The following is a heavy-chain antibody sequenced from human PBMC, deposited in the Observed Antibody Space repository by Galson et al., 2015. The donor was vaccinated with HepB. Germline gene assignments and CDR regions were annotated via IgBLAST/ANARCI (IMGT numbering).Heavy chain of an antibody. J-gene: IGHJ6*02. Sequence: SLRLSCAASGFAFTSYTFNWVRQAPGKGLEWVSSISSGSNSIDYADSVKGRFTISRHNAKRSLYLQMNSLRVEDTAVYYCARVLYSYERGNYYGLDVWGQGTTVTVSS. V-gene: IGHV3-21*01. CDR2: ISSGSNSI. CDR1: GFAFTSYT. D-gene: IGHD5-18*01. CDR3: ARVLYSYERGNYYGLDV.